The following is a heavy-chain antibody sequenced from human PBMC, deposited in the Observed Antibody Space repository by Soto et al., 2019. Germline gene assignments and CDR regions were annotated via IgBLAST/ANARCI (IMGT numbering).Heavy chain of an antibody. D-gene: IGHD2-15*01. V-gene: IGHV5-51*01. J-gene: IGHJ4*02. Sequence: GETLKISCKGSGYSFTSYRMAWVRQMPGKGLEWMGIIYPGDSDTRYSPSFQGQVTISADKSISSAYLQWSSLMGLDTAMYYCARLYCSGGSCYRLDFRAQGTLVTVSS. CDR1: GYSFTSYR. CDR2: IYPGDSDT. CDR3: ARLYCSGGSCYRLDF.